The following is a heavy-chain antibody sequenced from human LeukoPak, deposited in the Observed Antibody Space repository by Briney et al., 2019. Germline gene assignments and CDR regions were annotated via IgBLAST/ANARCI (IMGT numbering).Heavy chain of an antibody. CDR1: GFSFKDTG. CDR3: ARDPTQAAELDY. CDR2: IWYDGSNK. Sequence: PGRSLRLSCAASGFSFKDTGMHWVRQAPGKGLEWVAVIWYDGSNKYYADSVKGRFTISRDNSKNTLYLQMNSLRAEDTAVYYCARDPTQAAELDYWGQGTLVTVSS. V-gene: IGHV3-33*01. J-gene: IGHJ4*02. D-gene: IGHD6-13*01.